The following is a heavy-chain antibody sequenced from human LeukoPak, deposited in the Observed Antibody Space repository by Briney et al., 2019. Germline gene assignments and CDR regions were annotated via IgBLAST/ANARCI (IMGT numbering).Heavy chain of an antibody. CDR3: AKSLNPKYYFDY. CDR2: ISYDGSNK. Sequence: GGSLRLSCAASGFTFSSYAMHWVRQAPGKGLEWVAVISYDGSNKYYADSVKGRFTISRDNSKNTLYLQMNSLRAEDTAVYYCAKSLNPKYYFDYWGQGTLVTVSS. J-gene: IGHJ4*02. V-gene: IGHV3-30-3*01. CDR1: GFTFSSYA.